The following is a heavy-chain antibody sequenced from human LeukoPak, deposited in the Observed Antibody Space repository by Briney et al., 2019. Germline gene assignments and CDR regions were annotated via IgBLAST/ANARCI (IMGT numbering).Heavy chain of an antibody. CDR1: GFTFNTYS. Sequence: GGSLRLSCAASGFTFNTYSMRWVRHAPGKGLEWVAVISYDGSNKYYADSVKGRFIISRDNSKNTLYLQMNSLRGEDTAVYYCAKDQAYSGYDSGYWGQGTLVTVSS. CDR2: ISYDGSNK. CDR3: AKDQAYSGYDSGY. V-gene: IGHV3-30*18. J-gene: IGHJ4*02. D-gene: IGHD5-12*01.